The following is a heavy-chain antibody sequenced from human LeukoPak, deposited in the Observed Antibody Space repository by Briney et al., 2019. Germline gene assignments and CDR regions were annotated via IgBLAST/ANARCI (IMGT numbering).Heavy chain of an antibody. J-gene: IGHJ4*02. Sequence: PGRSLRLSCAASGFTFSSYGMHWVRQAPGKGLEWVAVIWYVGSNKYYADSVKGRFTISRDNSKNTLYLQMNSLRAEDTAVYYCANDGVKISYWGQGTLVTVST. CDR3: ANDGVKISY. D-gene: IGHD4/OR15-4a*01. V-gene: IGHV3-33*06. CDR1: GFTFSSYG. CDR2: IWYVGSNK.